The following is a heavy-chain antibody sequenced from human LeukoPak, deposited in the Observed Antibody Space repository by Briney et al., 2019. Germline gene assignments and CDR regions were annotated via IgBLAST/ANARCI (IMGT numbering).Heavy chain of an antibody. V-gene: IGHV3-23*01. D-gene: IGHD7-27*01. CDR2: ITGSSTWT. CDR3: ARELVSLGNGYFDL. CDR1: GFTFGTYG. J-gene: IGHJ2*01. Sequence: GGSLRLSCEASGFTFGTYGMTWVRQAPGKGLEWVSGITGSSTWTYYADSVRGRLTISRDNSKNTLHLQMNNLTADDTAIYYCARELVSLGNGYFDLWGRGTLVTVSS.